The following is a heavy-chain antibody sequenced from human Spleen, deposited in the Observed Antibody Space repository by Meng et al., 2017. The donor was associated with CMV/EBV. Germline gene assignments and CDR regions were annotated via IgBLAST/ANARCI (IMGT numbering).Heavy chain of an antibody. CDR2: IYYSGST. CDR1: GGSISSYY. J-gene: IGHJ4*02. V-gene: IGHV4-59*01. Sequence: ESLKISCTVSGGSISSYYWSWIRQPPGKGLEWIGYIYYSGSTNYNPSLKSRVTISVDTSKNQFSLKLSSVTAADTAVYYCARDSGSYWGQGTLVTVSS. D-gene: IGHD1-14*01. CDR3: ARDSGSY.